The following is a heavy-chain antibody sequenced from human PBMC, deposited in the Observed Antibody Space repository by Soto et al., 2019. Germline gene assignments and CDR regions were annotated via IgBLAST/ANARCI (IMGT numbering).Heavy chain of an antibody. CDR2: IWYDGSNK. V-gene: IGHV3-33*01. J-gene: IGHJ6*02. CDR3: ARALTPRTAPDGLYSYYGMDV. Sequence: PGGSLRLSCAASGFTLSGYGIHWVRQAPGKGLEGVAVIWYDGSNKYYADSVKGRFTTSRDNSKNTLSLQMNSLRVEDTAVYYCARALTPRTAPDGLYSYYGMDVWGQGTTVTVSS. D-gene: IGHD6-13*01. CDR1: GFTLSGYG.